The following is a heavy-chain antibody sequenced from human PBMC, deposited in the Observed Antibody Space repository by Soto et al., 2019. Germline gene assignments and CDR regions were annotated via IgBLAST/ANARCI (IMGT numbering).Heavy chain of an antibody. V-gene: IGHV4-31*03. J-gene: IGHJ4*02. CDR1: GGSISSGGYY. Sequence: SETLSLTCTVSGGSISSGGYYWSWIRQHPGKGLEWIGYIYYSGSTYYNPSLKSRVTISVDTSKNQFSLKLSSVTAADTAVYYCARLITMVRGVIIPNFDYWGQGTLVTVSS. CDR2: IYYSGST. CDR3: ARLITMVRGVIIPNFDY. D-gene: IGHD3-10*01.